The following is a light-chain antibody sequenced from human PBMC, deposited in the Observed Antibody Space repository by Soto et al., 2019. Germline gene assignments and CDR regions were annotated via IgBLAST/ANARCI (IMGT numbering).Light chain of an antibody. J-gene: IGLJ1*01. CDR3: QVWDSSSDQLYV. CDR1: KIGRKS. V-gene: IGLV3-21*02. Sequence: SYELTQPPSVSVAAGQTARITCWGNKIGRKSVHWYQQKPGQAPVLVVHDDSDRPSGIPERFSGSNSGNTATLTISRVEAGDEADYYCQVWDSSSDQLYVFGTGTKVTVL. CDR2: DDS.